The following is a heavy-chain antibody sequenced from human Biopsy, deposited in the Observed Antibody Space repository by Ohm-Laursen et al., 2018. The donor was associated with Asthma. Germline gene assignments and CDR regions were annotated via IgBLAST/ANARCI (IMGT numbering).Heavy chain of an antibody. CDR1: GFAVSRDY. D-gene: IGHD3-22*01. CDR2: IYSGGTS. J-gene: IGHJ4*02. Sequence: SLRLSCAASGFAVSRDYMFWVRQAPGKGLEWVSVIYSGGTSHTAASVRGRFTISRDYSKNTLYLQMHSLRAEDTAVYYRARGDSSNWSHYYFDYWGQGTLVTVSS. V-gene: IGHV3-53*01. CDR3: ARGDSSNWSHYYFDY.